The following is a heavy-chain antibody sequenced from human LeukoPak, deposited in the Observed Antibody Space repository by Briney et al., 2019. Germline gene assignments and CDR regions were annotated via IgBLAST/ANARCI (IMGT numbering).Heavy chain of an antibody. Sequence: GGSLRLSCAASGFTVSSNYMSWVRQAPGKGLEWVSYISGSGSTIYYADSVKGRFTISRDNAKNSLYLQMNSLRAEDTAVYYCARRNYDFWSATYYFDYWGQGTLVTVSS. D-gene: IGHD3-3*01. CDR3: ARRNYDFWSATYYFDY. V-gene: IGHV3-11*04. CDR2: ISGSGSTI. CDR1: GFTVSSNY. J-gene: IGHJ4*02.